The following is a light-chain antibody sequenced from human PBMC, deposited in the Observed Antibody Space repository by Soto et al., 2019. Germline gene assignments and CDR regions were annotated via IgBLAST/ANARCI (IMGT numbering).Light chain of an antibody. J-gene: IGLJ1*01. V-gene: IGLV2-14*01. CDR2: EVT. CDR1: GSDIAGYNY. Sequence: SVLTQPASVSGSLGQSITISCTGTGSDIAGYNYISWYQQLPGKAPKLMIYEVTIRPSGISNRFSGSKSGNTASLTISGLQAEDEADYFCTSFTSTSSLYVFGTGTKVTVL. CDR3: TSFTSTSSLYV.